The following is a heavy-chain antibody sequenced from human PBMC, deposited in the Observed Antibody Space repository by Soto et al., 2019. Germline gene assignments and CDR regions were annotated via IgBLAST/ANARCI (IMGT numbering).Heavy chain of an antibody. V-gene: IGHV1-69*01. CDR1: GGTFSSYA. J-gene: IGHJ6*02. Sequence: QVQLVQSGAEVKKPGSSVKVSCRASGGTFSSYAVSWVRQAPGQGLEWMGVIIPLLNTPKYVQKFQGRVKITEDASATTAYMELSSLRSEDTAVYYCARESSPPNYYSYGMDVWGQGTTVTVSS. CDR2: IIPLLNTP. CDR3: ARESSPPNYYSYGMDV. D-gene: IGHD6-13*01.